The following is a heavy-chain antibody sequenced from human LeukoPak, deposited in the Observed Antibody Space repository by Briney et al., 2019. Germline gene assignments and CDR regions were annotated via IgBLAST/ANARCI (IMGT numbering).Heavy chain of an antibody. CDR1: GFTFSNYD. D-gene: IGHD3-10*01. V-gene: IGHV3-13*01. CDR2: IGTAGDI. J-gene: IGHJ4*02. CDR3: ARNLGQYYYGSGSYYTPGI. Sequence: GGSLRLSCAASGFTFSNYDMHWVRQATGKGLEWVSGIGTAGDIYYPGSVKGRFTISRENAKNSLYLQMNSLRAEDTAVYYCARNLGQYYYGSGSYYTPGIWGQGTLVTVSS.